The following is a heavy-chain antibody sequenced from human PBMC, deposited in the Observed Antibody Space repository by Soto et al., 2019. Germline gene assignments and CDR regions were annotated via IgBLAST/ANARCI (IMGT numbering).Heavy chain of an antibody. V-gene: IGHV4-4*07. J-gene: IGHJ4*01. D-gene: IGHD3-10*01. CDR1: GGSINTYY. CDR2: IYSGGST. Sequence: QVQLQEWGPGLVKPSETLSLTCTVSGGSINTYYWSWIRQAAVKGLDWIGRIYSGGSTNYNPSLRRAVAVSVDMSKTPFSPKLSSETAADTAVYSCAIRPGGFREFSLDYWGHGTLVTVSS. CDR3: AIRPGGFREFSLDY.